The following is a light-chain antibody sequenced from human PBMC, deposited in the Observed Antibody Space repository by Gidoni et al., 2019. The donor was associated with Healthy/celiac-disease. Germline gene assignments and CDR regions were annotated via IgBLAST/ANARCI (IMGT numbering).Light chain of an antibody. J-gene: IGKJ2*01. V-gene: IGKV3-15*01. CDR2: GAS. Sequence: ELVMTQSPATLSVSPGERATLSCRASQSVSSNLAWYQQKPGQAPRLLIYGASTRATGIPARFSGSGSWTEFTLTISSLQSEEVAVEYCQQYNNWSPYTFGQGTKLEIK. CDR3: QQYNNWSPYT. CDR1: QSVSSN.